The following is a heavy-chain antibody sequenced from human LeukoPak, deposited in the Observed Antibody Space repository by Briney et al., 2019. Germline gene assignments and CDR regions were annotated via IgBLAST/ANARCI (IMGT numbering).Heavy chain of an antibody. Sequence: PSETLSLTCAVYGGSFSGYYWSWIRQPPGKGLEWIGEINHSGSTNYNPSLKSRVTISVDTSKNQFSLKLSSVTAADTAVYYCARQGHSGYDWAAFDYWGQGTLVTVSS. CDR1: GGSFSGYY. CDR3: ARQGHSGYDWAAFDY. J-gene: IGHJ4*02. CDR2: INHSGST. V-gene: IGHV4-34*01. D-gene: IGHD5-12*01.